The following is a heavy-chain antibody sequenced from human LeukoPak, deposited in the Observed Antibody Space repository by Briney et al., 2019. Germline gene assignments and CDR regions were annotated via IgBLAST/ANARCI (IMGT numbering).Heavy chain of an antibody. CDR1: GGSISSYY. CDR2: IYYSGST. J-gene: IGHJ4*02. CDR3: ARRDSSGWYDFDY. V-gene: IGHV4-59*08. Sequence: SETLSLTCTVSGGSISSYYWGWIRQPPGKGLEWIGYIYYSGSTNYNPSLKSRVTISVDTSKNQFSLKLSSVTAADTAVYYCARRDSSGWYDFDYWGQGTLVTVSS. D-gene: IGHD6-19*01.